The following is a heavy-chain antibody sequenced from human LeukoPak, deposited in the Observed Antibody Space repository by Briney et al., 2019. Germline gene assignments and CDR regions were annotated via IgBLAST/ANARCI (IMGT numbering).Heavy chain of an antibody. Sequence: GGSLRLSCAASGFTFSSYGMHWVRQAPGKGLEWVTFIRYDGSNEDYVDSVKGRFTISRDNSKNMVYLQMNRLRPEDTAVYYCAKDYGTKYYAFEYWGQGSLVTVSS. CDR2: IRYDGSNE. V-gene: IGHV3-30*02. CDR1: GFTFSSYG. J-gene: IGHJ4*02. D-gene: IGHD2/OR15-2a*01. CDR3: AKDYGTKYYAFEY.